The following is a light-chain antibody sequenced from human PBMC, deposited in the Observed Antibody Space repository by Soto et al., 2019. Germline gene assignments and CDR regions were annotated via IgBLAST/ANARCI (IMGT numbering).Light chain of an antibody. CDR2: EVS. CDR1: SSDVGGYNY. V-gene: IGLV2-14*01. J-gene: IGLJ2*01. Sequence: QSALTQPASVSGSPGQSITISCTGTSSDVGGYNYVSWYQQHPGKDPKLMIYEVSNRPSEVSNRFAGSKSDNTASLSISGLQAEDEVNYYCSSYTSGSTLVVFGGGTKLTVL. CDR3: SSYTSGSTLVV.